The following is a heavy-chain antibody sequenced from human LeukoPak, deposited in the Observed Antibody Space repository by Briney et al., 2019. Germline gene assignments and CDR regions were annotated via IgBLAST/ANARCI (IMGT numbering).Heavy chain of an antibody. J-gene: IGHJ5*02. Sequence: SQTLSLTCTVSGDSITSGGHHWSWIRQRPGKGLEWIAYIYNSVTTYYNPSLRSRVTLSADRSKNQLSLTVNSVTAADTAVYYCARHQRAQQLMHDSSFDPWGQGTLVTVSS. CDR2: IYNSVTT. D-gene: IGHD6-13*01. V-gene: IGHV4-31*03. CDR1: GDSITSGGHH. CDR3: ARHQRAQQLMHDSSFDP.